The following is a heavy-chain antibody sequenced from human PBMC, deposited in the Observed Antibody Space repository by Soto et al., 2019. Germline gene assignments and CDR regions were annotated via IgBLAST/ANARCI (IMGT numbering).Heavy chain of an antibody. D-gene: IGHD3-10*01. J-gene: IGHJ4*02. CDR3: ARASGIMLAHNYFDF. Sequence: GGSLRLSCEAFGFTFSTYTMHWVRQAPGKGLEWVSYISSSGRTISYADPVKGRFSISRDNAKNSLYLQLNSLRGEQTAVYYCARASGIMLAHNYFDFWGQGTLVTVSS. CDR1: GFTFSTYT. CDR2: ISSSGRTI. V-gene: IGHV3-48*04.